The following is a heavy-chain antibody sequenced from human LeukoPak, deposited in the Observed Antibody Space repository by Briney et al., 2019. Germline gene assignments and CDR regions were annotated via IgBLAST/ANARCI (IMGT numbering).Heavy chain of an antibody. D-gene: IGHD1-26*01. CDR1: GFTFSSYA. CDR3: ARDGVGAPGAFDI. J-gene: IGHJ3*02. V-gene: IGHV3-30-3*01. CDR2: ISYDGSNK. Sequence: GRSLGLSCAASGFTFSSYAMHWVRQAPGKGLEWVAVISYDGSNKYYADSVKGRFTISRDNSKNTLYLQMNSLRAEDTAVYYCARDGVGAPGAFDIWGQGTMVTVSS.